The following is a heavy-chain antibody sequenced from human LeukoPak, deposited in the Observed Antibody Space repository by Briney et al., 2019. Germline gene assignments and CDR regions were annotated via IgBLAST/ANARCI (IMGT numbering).Heavy chain of an antibody. CDR1: GFTFSDYY. D-gene: IGHD1-26*01. CDR3: ARDFGGSYSAFDI. J-gene: IGHJ3*02. CDR2: ISSSSSYT. V-gene: IGHV3-11*06. Sequence: GGSLRLSCAASGFTFSDYYMSWIRQAPGKGREWVSYISSSSSYTNYADSVKGRFTISRDNAKNSLYLQMNSLRAEDTAVYYCARDFGGSYSAFDIWGQGTMVTVSS.